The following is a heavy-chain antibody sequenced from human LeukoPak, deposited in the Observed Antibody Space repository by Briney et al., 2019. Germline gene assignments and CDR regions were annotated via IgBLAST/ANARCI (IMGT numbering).Heavy chain of an antibody. CDR1: GFTFSTFA. Sequence: GGSLRPSCAASGFTFSTFAMIWVRQPQGKGLEWVSSIFPSGGEIHYADSVRGRFTISRDNSKSSLSLQMNSLRAEDTAVYDCAKDYGYSGSCLDYWGQGTLVTVSS. V-gene: IGHV3-23*01. J-gene: IGHJ4*02. CDR2: IFPSGGEI. CDR3: AKDYGYSGSCLDY. D-gene: IGHD6-13*01.